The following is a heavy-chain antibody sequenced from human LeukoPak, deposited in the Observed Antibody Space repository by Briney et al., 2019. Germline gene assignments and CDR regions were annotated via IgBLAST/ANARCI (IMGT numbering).Heavy chain of an antibody. V-gene: IGHV4-34*01. D-gene: IGHD2-8*02. CDR1: GGSFSGYY. Sequence: RPSETLSLTCAVYGGSFSGYYWSWLRQPPGKGLEWIGEINHSGSTNYNPSLKSRVTISVDTSKNQFSLKLSSVTAADTAVYYCALVTRRNYYYYMDVWGKGTTVTVSS. CDR3: ALVTRRNYYYYMDV. J-gene: IGHJ6*03. CDR2: INHSGST.